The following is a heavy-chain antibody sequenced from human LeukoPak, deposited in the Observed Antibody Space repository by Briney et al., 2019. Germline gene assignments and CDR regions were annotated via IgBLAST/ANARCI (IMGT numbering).Heavy chain of an antibody. Sequence: GGSLRLSCAASGFSFSGYAMGWVRQAPGKGLEWVSTITSRSDQIWNVDSVRGRFTISRDNSKNTLYLQMNSLRAEDTALYYCVRDRRFPDDVFDIWGQGTMVIVSS. V-gene: IGHV3-23*01. CDR3: VRDRRFPDDVFDI. D-gene: IGHD2-21*01. CDR2: ITSRSDQI. CDR1: GFSFSGYA. J-gene: IGHJ3*02.